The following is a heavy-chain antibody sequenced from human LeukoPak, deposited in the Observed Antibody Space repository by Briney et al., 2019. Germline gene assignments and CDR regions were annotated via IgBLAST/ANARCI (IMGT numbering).Heavy chain of an antibody. CDR1: GFTFSNYW. Sequence: QPGVSLRLSCAACGFTFSNYWMHWVRQAAGKGLFWVSRINGDGSSTNYADSVKGRFTISRDNAKNTLYLQMNSLRAEDTAVYYCARGGQPTDFWGQGTLVTVSS. V-gene: IGHV3-74*01. CDR3: ARGGQPTDF. J-gene: IGHJ4*02. D-gene: IGHD1-26*01. CDR2: INGDGSST.